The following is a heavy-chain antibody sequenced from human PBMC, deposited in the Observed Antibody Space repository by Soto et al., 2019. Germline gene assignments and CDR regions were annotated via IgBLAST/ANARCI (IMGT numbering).Heavy chain of an antibody. J-gene: IGHJ4*02. Sequence: EVQLVESGGGLVQPGGSLKLSCAASGFSFRGSGIHWVRQASEKGLEWIGRIRSKPNNYATAYVASVKGRFTISRDDSINTAYLQTNSLKTEDTAVYYCTRLDDVRIVPAFDYWGQGTLVTVSS. CDR2: IRSKPNNYAT. CDR1: GFSFRGSG. D-gene: IGHD2-2*01. CDR3: TRLDDVRIVPAFDY. V-gene: IGHV3-73*02.